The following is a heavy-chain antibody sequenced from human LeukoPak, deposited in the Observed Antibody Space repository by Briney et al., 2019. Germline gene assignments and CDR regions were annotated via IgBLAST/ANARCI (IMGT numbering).Heavy chain of an antibody. CDR1: GGTFTSYA. V-gene: IGHV1-69*06. CDR2: IIPIFGTA. Sequence: SVKVSCKASGGTFTSYAISWVRQAPGQGLEWMGGIIPIFGTANYAQKFQGRVTITADKSTSTAYMELSSLRSEDTAVYYCARARYDFWSGYRYYYYMDVWGKGTTVTVSS. D-gene: IGHD3-3*01. J-gene: IGHJ6*03. CDR3: ARARYDFWSGYRYYYYMDV.